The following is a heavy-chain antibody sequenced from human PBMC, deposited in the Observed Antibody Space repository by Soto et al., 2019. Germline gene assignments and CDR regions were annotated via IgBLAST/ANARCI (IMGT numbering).Heavy chain of an antibody. Sequence: EVQLVESGGGLIQPGGSLKLSCAASGFTVGNNYMSWVRQAPGKGLEWVSLIYSTGTTKYADSVKGGFAVSRDKAKNTLYRQINSLRAEDTAVYYCTKDGMGAGSHYNSFGYWGQGTLVTVSS. J-gene: IGHJ4*02. CDR2: IYSTGTT. CDR1: GFTVGNNY. V-gene: IGHV3-53*01. D-gene: IGHD3-10*01. CDR3: TKDGMGAGSHYNSFGY.